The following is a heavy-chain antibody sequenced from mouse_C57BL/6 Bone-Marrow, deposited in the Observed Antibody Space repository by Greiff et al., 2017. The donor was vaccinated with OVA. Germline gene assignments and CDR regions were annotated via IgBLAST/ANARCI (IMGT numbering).Heavy chain of an antibody. Sequence: VQLQQSGPGLVAPSQSLSITCTASGFSFTSYGVSWVRQPPGKGLEWLGVIWGDGSTNYHSALISRLSISKDNSKSQVFLKLNSLQTDDTATYYCAKGDSNYEMDYWGQGTSVTVSS. CDR1: GFSFTSYG. D-gene: IGHD2-5*01. CDR3: AKGDSNYEMDY. J-gene: IGHJ4*01. V-gene: IGHV2-3*01. CDR2: IWGDGST.